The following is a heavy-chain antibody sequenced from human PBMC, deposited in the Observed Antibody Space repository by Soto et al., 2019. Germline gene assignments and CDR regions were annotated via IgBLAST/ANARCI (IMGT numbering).Heavy chain of an antibody. Sequence: QVQLVQSGAEVKKPGSSVKVSCKASVGTFSSYAISWVRQAPGQGLEWMGGIIPIFGTANYAQKFQGRVTITADESTSTAYMELSSLRSEDTAVYYCARVPPFGAYYYYGMDVWGQGTTVTVS. CDR3: ARVPPFGAYYYYGMDV. CDR1: VGTFSSYA. D-gene: IGHD3-10*01. V-gene: IGHV1-69*01. J-gene: IGHJ6*02. CDR2: IIPIFGTA.